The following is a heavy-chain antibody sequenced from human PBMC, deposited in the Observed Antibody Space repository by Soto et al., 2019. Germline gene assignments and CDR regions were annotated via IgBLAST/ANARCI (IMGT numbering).Heavy chain of an antibody. J-gene: IGHJ6*02. D-gene: IGHD6-6*01. V-gene: IGHV3-11*06. CDR1: GFTFSDYY. CDR3: ARAYSSSIPYGMDV. Sequence: AGGSLRLSCAASGFTFSDYYMSWIRQAPGKGLEWLSYISSRTSYTNYADSVRGRFTISRDNAKRSLYLQMSSLRAEDTAVYYCARAYSSSIPYGMDVWGQGTTVTVSS. CDR2: ISSRTSYT.